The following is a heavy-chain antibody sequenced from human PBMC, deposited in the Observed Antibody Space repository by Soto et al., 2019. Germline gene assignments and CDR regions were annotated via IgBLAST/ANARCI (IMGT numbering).Heavy chain of an antibody. CDR1: GYTFTSYY. CDR3: ASPDLNRWFGEPQTQNYYYMDV. Sequence: QVQLVQSGAEVKKPGASVKVSCKASGYTFTSYYMHWVRQAPGQGLEWMGIINPSGGSTSYAQKFQGRVTMTRDTSTSTVYMELSSRRSEDTAVYYCASPDLNRWFGEPQTQNYYYMDVWGKGTTVTVSS. CDR2: INPSGGST. J-gene: IGHJ6*03. D-gene: IGHD3-10*01. V-gene: IGHV1-46*03.